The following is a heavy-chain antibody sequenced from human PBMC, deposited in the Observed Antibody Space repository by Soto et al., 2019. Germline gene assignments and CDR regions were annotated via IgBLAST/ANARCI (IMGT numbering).Heavy chain of an antibody. J-gene: IGHJ4*02. D-gene: IGHD2-21*01. CDR2: IKRKTDGGSA. V-gene: IGHV3-15*07. Sequence: GGSLRLSCAASGFAFSNAWINWVRQAPGKGLEWVGRIKRKTDGGSAEYAAPVKGRFTISRDDSKDTLFLQMSSLKTEDTAVYYCALGPRGDFWGQGTLVTVSS. CDR1: GFAFSNAW. CDR3: ALGPRGDF.